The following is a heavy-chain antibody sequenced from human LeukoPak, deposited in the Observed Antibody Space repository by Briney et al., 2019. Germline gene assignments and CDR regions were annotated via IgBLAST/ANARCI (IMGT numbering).Heavy chain of an antibody. CDR2: ISSSSSYI. CDR3: ARDCGSSGWYYYYYYMDV. J-gene: IGHJ6*03. Sequence: KTGGSLRLSCAASGFTFSSYSMNWVRQAPGKGLEWVSSISSSSSYIYYADSVKGRFTISRDNAKNSLYLQMNSLRAEDTAVYYCARDCGSSGWYYYYYYMDVWGKGTTVTVSS. CDR1: GFTFSSYS. D-gene: IGHD6-19*01. V-gene: IGHV3-21*01.